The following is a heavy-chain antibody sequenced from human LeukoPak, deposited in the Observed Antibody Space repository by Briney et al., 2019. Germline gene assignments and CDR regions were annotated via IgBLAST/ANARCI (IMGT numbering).Heavy chain of an antibody. CDR2: ISGICYST. V-gene: IGHV3-23*01. CDR1: GFTFSSYG. D-gene: IGHD1-26*01. CDR3: AQWSRYFDY. J-gene: IGHJ4*02. Sequence: GGSLRLSCAASGFTFSSYGMHWVRQAPGKGLEWVSVISGICYSTYYADALKGRFTISRDNSKNTLYLQMNSLRAEDTALYFCAQWSRYFDYWGQGTLVTVSS.